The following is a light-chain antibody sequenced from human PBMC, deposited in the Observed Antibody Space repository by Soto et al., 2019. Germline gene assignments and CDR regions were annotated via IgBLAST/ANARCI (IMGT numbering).Light chain of an antibody. V-gene: IGKV3-20*01. CDR1: KRVRNKY. CDR2: GAY. J-gene: IGKJ1*01. Sequence: EIVLTQSPGTLSLSPGEGATLSCRESKRVRNKYLAWYQQKPGKAPRLRIYGAYNRATGIPDRFSGSGSGTDFTLTISRLEPEDFAVYYCQQYGSSGTCGQGTKVDIK. CDR3: QQYGSSGT.